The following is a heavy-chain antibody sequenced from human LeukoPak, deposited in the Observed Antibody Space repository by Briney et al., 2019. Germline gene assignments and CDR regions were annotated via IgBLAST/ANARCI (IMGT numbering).Heavy chain of an antibody. J-gene: IGHJ6*02. D-gene: IGHD2-15*01. CDR3: ASANIVATTLDIVVVVAATGYYYYYGMDV. Sequence: SVKVSCKASGGTFSSYAISWVRQAPGQGLEWMGGIIPIFGTANYAQKFQGRVTITADESTSTAYMELSSLRSEDTAVYYCASANIVATTLDIVVVVAATGYYYYYGMDVWGQGTTVTVSS. CDR1: GGTFSSYA. CDR2: IIPIFGTA. V-gene: IGHV1-69*01.